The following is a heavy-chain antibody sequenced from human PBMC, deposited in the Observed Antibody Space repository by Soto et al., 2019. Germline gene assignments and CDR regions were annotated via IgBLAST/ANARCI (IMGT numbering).Heavy chain of an antibody. V-gene: IGHV4-30-4*01. CDR2: IYYSGST. Sequence: SETLSLTCMISGGSISSGDYYWSWIHQPTGKGLEWIGYIYYSGSTYYNPSLKSRVTISVDTSKNQFSLKLSSVTAADTAVYYCARSHYYCSGGSCQFDYWGQGTLVTVSS. CDR3: ARSHYYCSGGSCQFDY. CDR1: GGSISSGDYY. J-gene: IGHJ4*02. D-gene: IGHD2-15*01.